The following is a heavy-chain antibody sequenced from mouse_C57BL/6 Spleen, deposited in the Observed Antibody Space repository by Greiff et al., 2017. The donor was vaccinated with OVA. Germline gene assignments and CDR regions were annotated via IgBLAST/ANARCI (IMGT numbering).Heavy chain of an antibody. CDR2: INPNNGGT. CDR1: GYTFTDYY. CDR3: AYGGLRYFDV. Sequence: VQLQQSGPELVKPGASVKISCKASGYTFTDYYMNWVKQSHGKSLEWIGDINPNNGGTSYNQKFKGKATLTVDKSSSTAYMELRSLTSEDSAVYYCAYGGLRYFDVWGTGTTVTVSS. V-gene: IGHV1-26*01. D-gene: IGHD1-1*02. J-gene: IGHJ1*03.